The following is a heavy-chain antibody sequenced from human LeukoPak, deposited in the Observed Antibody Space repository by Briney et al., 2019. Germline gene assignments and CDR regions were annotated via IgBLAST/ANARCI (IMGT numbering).Heavy chain of an antibody. CDR3: ARVGGHCSGGSCYSPSPNFDY. CDR1: GFTFSSYW. Sequence: GGSPRLSCAASGFTFSSYWMSWVRQAPGKGLEWVANIKQDGSEKYYVDSVKGRFTISRDNAKNSLCLQMNSLRVEDTAVYYCARVGGHCSGGSCYSPSPNFDYWGQGTLVTVSS. CDR2: IKQDGSEK. J-gene: IGHJ4*02. V-gene: IGHV3-7*01. D-gene: IGHD2-15*01.